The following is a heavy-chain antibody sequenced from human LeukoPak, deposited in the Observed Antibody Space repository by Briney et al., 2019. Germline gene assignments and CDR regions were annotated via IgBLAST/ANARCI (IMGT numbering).Heavy chain of an antibody. V-gene: IGHV3-30-3*01. D-gene: IGHD3-16*01. CDR3: ARDLSDDYSLDY. J-gene: IGHJ4*02. CDR2: ISYDGSNK. CDR1: GFTFSRYI. Sequence: GGSLRLSCAASGFTFSRYIMHWVRQAPGKGLEWVAVISYDGSNKYYSDSVKGRFTISRDNAKNSLFLQMNSLRAEDTAVYFCARDLSDDYSLDYWGQGTLVSVSS.